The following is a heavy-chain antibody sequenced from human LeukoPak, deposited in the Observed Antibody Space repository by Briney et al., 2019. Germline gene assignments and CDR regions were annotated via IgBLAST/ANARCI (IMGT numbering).Heavy chain of an antibody. CDR3: ASPSGVVVAAGAFDI. D-gene: IGHD2-15*01. V-gene: IGHV3-11*04. Sequence: GGSLRLSCAASGFTFSDYSMSWIRQAPGKGLEWVSYISSSSSTIYYADSVKGRFTISRDNAKNSLYLQMNSLRAEDTAVYYCASPSGVVVAAGAFDIWGQGTMVTVSS. J-gene: IGHJ3*02. CDR1: GFTFSDYS. CDR2: ISSSSSTI.